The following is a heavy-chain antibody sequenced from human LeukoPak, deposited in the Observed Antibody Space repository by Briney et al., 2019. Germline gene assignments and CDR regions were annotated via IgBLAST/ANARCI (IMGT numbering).Heavy chain of an antibody. J-gene: IGHJ6*02. CDR2: IKSKTDGGTT. Sequence: GGSLRLSCAASGFTFSNAWMSWVRQPPGKGLEWVGRIKSKTDGGTTDYAAPVKGRFTISRNDSKNTLYLQMNSLKTEDTAVYYCTTAPYDILTGYPPPDVWGQGTTVTVSS. V-gene: IGHV3-15*01. CDR3: TTAPYDILTGYPPPDV. CDR1: GFTFSNAW. D-gene: IGHD3-9*01.